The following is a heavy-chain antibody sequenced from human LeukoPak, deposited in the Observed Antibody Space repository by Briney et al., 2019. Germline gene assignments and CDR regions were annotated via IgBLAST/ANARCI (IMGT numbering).Heavy chain of an antibody. CDR1: GYTLTTHG. D-gene: IGHD2-2*01. V-gene: IGHV1-18*01. CDR3: ARAVPAGMGYYFYGMDV. Sequence: GASVKVSCKASGYTLTTHGISWVRQAPGQGLEWMGWISSNSGNTDYAQKFQGRVTLTTDTSTNTDFMELRNLISDDTAVYYCARAVPAGMGYYFYGMDVWGQGTTVTVSS. CDR2: ISSNSGNT. J-gene: IGHJ6*02.